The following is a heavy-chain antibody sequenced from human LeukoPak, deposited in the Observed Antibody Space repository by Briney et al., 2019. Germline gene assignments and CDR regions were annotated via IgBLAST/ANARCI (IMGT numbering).Heavy chain of an antibody. D-gene: IGHD6-6*01. CDR3: ARVYSSSSSYYYYMDV. J-gene: IGHJ6*03. CDR2: ISGSGGST. V-gene: IGHV3-23*01. Sequence: GGSLRLSCAASGFTFSSYAMSWVRQAPGKGLEWVSAISGSGGSTYYADSVKGRFTISRDNSKNTLYLQMNSLRAEDTAVYYCARVYSSSSSYYYYMDVWGKGTTVTVSS. CDR1: GFTFSSYA.